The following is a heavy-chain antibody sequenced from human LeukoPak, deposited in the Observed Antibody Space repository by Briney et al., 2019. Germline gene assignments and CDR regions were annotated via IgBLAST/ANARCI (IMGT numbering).Heavy chain of an antibody. J-gene: IGHJ4*02. CDR3: ARVGQQLVRPDY. Sequence: GGSLRLSCAASGFTFSSYSMNWVRQAPGKGLEWVSSISSSSSYIYYADSVKGRFTISRDNAKNSLYLQMSSLRAEDTAVYYCARVGQQLVRPDYWGQGTLVTVSS. D-gene: IGHD6-13*01. CDR2: ISSSSSYI. CDR1: GFTFSSYS. V-gene: IGHV3-21*01.